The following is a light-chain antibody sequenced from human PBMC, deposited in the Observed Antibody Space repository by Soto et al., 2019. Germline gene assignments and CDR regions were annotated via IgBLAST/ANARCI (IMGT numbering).Light chain of an antibody. CDR2: WAS. CDR1: RSVLYSSDNKNY. J-gene: IGKJ4*01. CDR3: QQYYSTPPT. V-gene: IGKV4-1*01. Sequence: DIVMTQSPDSLAVSLGERATINCKSSRSVLYSSDNKNYLAWYQQKPGQPPKLLIYWASTRECGVPDRFSGSGSGTDFTLTISSLQAEDVAVYYCQQYYSTPPTFGGGTKVEIK.